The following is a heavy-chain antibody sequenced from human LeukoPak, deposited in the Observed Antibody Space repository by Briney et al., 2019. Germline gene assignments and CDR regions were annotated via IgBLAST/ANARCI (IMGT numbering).Heavy chain of an antibody. CDR3: SQRGWGSYSQDY. Sequence: PGGSLRLSCEGTGFTFGDYFMTWIRQAPGKGLEWLSYISGTSQTIYYADSVRGRFTVSRDNAKQSLFLQMNSLRVDDTAIYYCSQRGWGSYSQDYWGQGTPVTVSA. CDR2: ISGTSQTI. CDR1: GFTFGDYF. V-gene: IGHV3-11*01. J-gene: IGHJ4*02. D-gene: IGHD3-10*01.